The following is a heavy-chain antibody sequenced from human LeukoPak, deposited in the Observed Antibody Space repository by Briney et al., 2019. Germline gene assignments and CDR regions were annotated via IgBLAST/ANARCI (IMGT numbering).Heavy chain of an antibody. D-gene: IGHD4-11*01. CDR1: GASYITYY. J-gene: IGHJ6*03. Sequence: PSETLSLTCTITGASYITYYETGIRQPPGRGLEWIGYIYYSGSTTYNPSLESRLTISVDTSKNQFSLNLTSVTAADTAVYYCARVYSYYYYMDFWGKGTTLTVSS. CDR3: ARVYSYYYYMDF. V-gene: IGHV4-59*08. CDR2: IYYSGST.